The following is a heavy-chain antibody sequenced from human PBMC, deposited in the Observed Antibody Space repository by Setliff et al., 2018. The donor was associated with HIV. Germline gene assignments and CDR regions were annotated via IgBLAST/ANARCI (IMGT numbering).Heavy chain of an antibody. V-gene: IGHV1-46*01. Sequence: GASVKVSCKASGYTFTNYYIHWVRQAPGQGLEWMGIINPSGGSTTYAQKFQGRVTMTRDTSTSTVYMELSSLRSEDTAVYYCARYAFDYTAYYYSYMDVWGKGTTVTVSS. D-gene: IGHD4-4*01. CDR2: INPSGGST. CDR1: GYTFTNYY. CDR3: ARYAFDYTAYYYSYMDV. J-gene: IGHJ6*03.